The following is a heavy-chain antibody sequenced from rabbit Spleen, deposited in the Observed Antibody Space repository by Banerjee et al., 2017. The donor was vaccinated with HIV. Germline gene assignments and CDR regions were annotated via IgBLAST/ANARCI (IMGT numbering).Heavy chain of an antibody. CDR2: IAGGSSAFT. Sequence: QEQLVESGGGLVQPGGSLKLSCTVSGFDISKYGVTWVRQAPGKGLEWISCIAGGSSAFTYSATWAKGRFTISKTSSTTVTLQMTSLTVADTATYFCARGYSYSYVGVAYVTDYFSLWGPGTLVTVS. D-gene: IGHD6-1*01. CDR1: GFDISKYG. J-gene: IGHJ4*01. V-gene: IGHV1S45*01. CDR3: ARGYSYSYVGVAYVTDYFSL.